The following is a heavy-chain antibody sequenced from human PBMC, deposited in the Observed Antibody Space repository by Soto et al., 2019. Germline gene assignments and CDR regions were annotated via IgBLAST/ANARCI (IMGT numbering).Heavy chain of an antibody. V-gene: IGHV1-46*03. J-gene: IGHJ6*02. Sequence: QVQLVQSGAEVKKPGASVKVSCKASGYTFTSYYMHWVRQAPGQGLEWMGIINPSGGSTSYAQKFPGRVTMTRDTSTSTVYMELSSLRSEDTAVYYCARGGEMATKTRLGYYYYGMDVWGQGTTVTVSS. CDR1: GYTFTSYY. D-gene: IGHD3-16*01. CDR3: ARGGEMATKTRLGYYYYGMDV. CDR2: INPSGGST.